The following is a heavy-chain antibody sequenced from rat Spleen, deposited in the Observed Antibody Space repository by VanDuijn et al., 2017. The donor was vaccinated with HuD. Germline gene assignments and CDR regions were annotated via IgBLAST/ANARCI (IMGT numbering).Heavy chain of an antibody. CDR3: TRHGLGAWFFDY. D-gene: IGHD5-1*01. V-gene: IGHV5-19*01. J-gene: IGHJ2*01. Sequence: EVQLVESGGGLVQPGRSLKLSCAVSGFTFSNYGLHWIRQAPTKSLEWVASIHTGGGYTYYPDSVKGRFTISRDNAKSTLYLQMNSLRSEDTATYYCTRHGLGAWFFDYWGQGVMVTVSS. CDR2: IHTGGGYT. CDR1: GFTFSNYG.